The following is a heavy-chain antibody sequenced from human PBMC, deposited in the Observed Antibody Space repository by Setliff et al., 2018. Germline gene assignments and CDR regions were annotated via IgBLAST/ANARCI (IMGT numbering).Heavy chain of an antibody. CDR2: INPDSGGT. D-gene: IGHD3-3*01. J-gene: IGHJ6*03. Sequence: VKVSCKASGYTFTDYYIHWVRQAPGQGLEWMGRINPDSGGTNYAQKFQGRVTMTRDTSITAAYMELSRLRSDDSAVYYCARGRHPPWSGYPYYYMDVWGKGTTVTVSS. CDR3: ARGRHPPWSGYPYYYMDV. V-gene: IGHV1-2*06. CDR1: GYTFTDYY.